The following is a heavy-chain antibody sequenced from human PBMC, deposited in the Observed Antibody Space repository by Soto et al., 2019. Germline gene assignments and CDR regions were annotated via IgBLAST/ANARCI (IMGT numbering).Heavy chain of an antibody. CDR1: EDTFRNYA. CDR2: IIPNFGKA. J-gene: IGHJ2*01. CDR3: ASTKYDSSAYYYWYLGL. Sequence: ASVKVSCKASEDTFRNYAISWVRQAPGQGLEWMGGIIPNFGKANYAQKFQGRLTITADTSENTVYLELSSLRSEDTAVYYCASTKYDSSAYYYWYLGLWGRGTLVTVSS. D-gene: IGHD3-22*01. V-gene: IGHV1-69*06.